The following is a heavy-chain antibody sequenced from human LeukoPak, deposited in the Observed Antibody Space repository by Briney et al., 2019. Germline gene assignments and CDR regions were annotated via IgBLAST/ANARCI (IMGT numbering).Heavy chain of an antibody. CDR2: ISGSGGST. D-gene: IGHD3-16*02. CDR3: AKVITFGGVISHFDY. CDR1: GFTSSSYA. J-gene: IGHJ4*02. V-gene: IGHV3-23*01. Sequence: GGSLRLSCAASGFTSSSYAMSWVRQAPGKGLERVSGISGSGGSTYYPDSVKGRFTISRDNSKNTLYLQMNSLRAEDTAVYYCAKVITFGGVISHFDYWGPGTLVTVSS.